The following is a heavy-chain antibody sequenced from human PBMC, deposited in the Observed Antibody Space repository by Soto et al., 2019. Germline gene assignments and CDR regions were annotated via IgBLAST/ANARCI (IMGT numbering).Heavy chain of an antibody. CDR3: AKSIAVAAFDY. CDR1: GFTFSSYA. CDR2: ISYDGSNK. Sequence: GGSLRLSCAASGFTFSSYAMHWVRQAPGKGLEWVAVISYDGSNKYYADSVKGRFTISRDNSKNTLYLQMNSLRAEGTAVYYCAKSIAVAAFDYWGQGTLVTVSS. J-gene: IGHJ4*02. V-gene: IGHV3-30-3*01. D-gene: IGHD6-19*01.